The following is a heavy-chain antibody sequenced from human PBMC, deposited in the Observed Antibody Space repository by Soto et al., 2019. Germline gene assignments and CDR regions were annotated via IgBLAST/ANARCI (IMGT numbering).Heavy chain of an antibody. CDR1: GYTFTSYG. CDR2: ISAYNGNT. Sequence: ASVKVSCKASGYTFTSYGISWVRQAPGQGLEWMGWISAYNGNTNYAQKLQGRVTMTTDTSTSTAYMELRSLRSDDTAVYYCARDYDFWSGYSHWFNPWRQGTLVTVSS. J-gene: IGHJ5*02. D-gene: IGHD3-3*01. CDR3: ARDYDFWSGYSHWFNP. V-gene: IGHV1-18*04.